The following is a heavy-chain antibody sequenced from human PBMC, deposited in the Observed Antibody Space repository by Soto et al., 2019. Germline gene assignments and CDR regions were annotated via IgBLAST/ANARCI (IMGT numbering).Heavy chain of an antibody. D-gene: IGHD3-3*01. CDR3: ARATIFGVAPYYYYGMDV. V-gene: IGHV1-3*01. CDR1: GYTFTSYA. CDR2: INAGNGNT. J-gene: IGHJ6*02. Sequence: QVQLVQSGAEVKKPGASVKVSCKASGYTFTSYAMHWVRQAPGQRLEWMGWINAGNGNTKYSQKFQGRVTITRDTSASTAYMELSSLRSEDTAVYYCARATIFGVAPYYYYGMDVWGQGTTVTVSS.